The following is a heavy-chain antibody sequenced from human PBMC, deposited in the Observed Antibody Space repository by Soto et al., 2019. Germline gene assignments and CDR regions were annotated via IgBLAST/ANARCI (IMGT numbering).Heavy chain of an antibody. V-gene: IGHV4-59*01. D-gene: IGHD2-2*01. CDR3: AGWRGHCSSTSCYSYYYYYGMDV. CDR1: GGSISSYY. Sequence: SETLSLTCTVSGGSISSYYWSWIRQPPGKGLEWIGYIYYSGSTNYNPSLKSRVTISVDTSKNQFSLKLSSVTAADTAVYYCAGWRGHCSSTSCYSYYYYYGMDVWGQGTTGTVS. CDR2: IYYSGST. J-gene: IGHJ6*02.